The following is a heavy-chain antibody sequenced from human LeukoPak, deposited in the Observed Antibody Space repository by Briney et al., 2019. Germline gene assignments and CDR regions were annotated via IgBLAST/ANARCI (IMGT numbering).Heavy chain of an antibody. J-gene: IGHJ6*03. CDR3: ARDRNLASIVGATPVYYYYYMDV. CDR1: GFTFSSYA. D-gene: IGHD1-26*01. Sequence: GGSLRLSCAASGFTFSSYAMHWVRQAPGKGLEWVAVISYDGSNKYYADSVKGRFTTPRDNSKNTLYLQMNSLRAEDTAVYYCARDRNLASIVGATPVYYYYYMDVWGKGTTVTVSS. V-gene: IGHV3-30*01. CDR2: ISYDGSNK.